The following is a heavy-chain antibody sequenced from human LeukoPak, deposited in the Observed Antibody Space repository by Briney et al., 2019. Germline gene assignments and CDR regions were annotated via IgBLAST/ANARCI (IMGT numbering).Heavy chain of an antibody. CDR3: ASGSGSYYGPLDDAFDI. CDR1: GFTVSSNY. V-gene: IGHV3-53*01. J-gene: IGHJ3*02. D-gene: IGHD1-26*01. Sequence: GGSLRLSCAASGFTVSSNYMSWVRQAPGKGLEWVSVIYSGGSTYYADSVKGRFTISRGNSKNTLYLQMNSLRAEDTAVYYCASGSGSYYGPLDDAFDIWGQGTMVTVSS. CDR2: IYSGGST.